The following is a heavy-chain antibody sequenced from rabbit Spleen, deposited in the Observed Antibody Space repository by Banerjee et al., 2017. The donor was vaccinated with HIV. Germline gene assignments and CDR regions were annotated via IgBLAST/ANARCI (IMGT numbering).Heavy chain of an antibody. CDR3: AREYSGYGSGHFNL. CDR1: GFSFSSDYH. J-gene: IGHJ4*01. D-gene: IGHD1-1*01. V-gene: IGHV1S45*01. Sequence: QEQLEESGGDLVKPEGSLTLTCTASGFSFSSDYHMHWVRQAPGKGLEWIACIYTGSSGNTYYASWAKGRFTISKTSSTTVTLQMTSLTAADTATYFCAREYSGYGSGHFNLWGQGTLVTVS. CDR2: IYTGSSGNT.